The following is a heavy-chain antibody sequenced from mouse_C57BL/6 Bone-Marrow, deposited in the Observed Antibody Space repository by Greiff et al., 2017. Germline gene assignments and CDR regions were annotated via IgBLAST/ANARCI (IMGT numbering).Heavy chain of an antibody. CDR1: GYTLTSYG. Sequence: QVQLQQSGAELARPGASVKLSCTASGYTLTSYGISWVKQRTGQGLEWIGEIYPRRGNTYYNEKFKGKATLTADKSSSTAYMELRSLTSEDATVYFCARDGYYDAMDYWGQGTSVTVSS. J-gene: IGHJ4*01. D-gene: IGHD2-3*01. CDR3: ARDGYYDAMDY. CDR2: IYPRRGNT. V-gene: IGHV1-81*01.